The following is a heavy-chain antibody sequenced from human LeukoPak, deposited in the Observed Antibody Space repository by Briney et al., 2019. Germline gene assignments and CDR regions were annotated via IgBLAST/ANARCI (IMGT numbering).Heavy chain of an antibody. J-gene: IGHJ5*02. CDR3: ARDGSGYYYGNNWFDP. CDR1: GYTFTSYA. CDR2: ISTNTGNP. Sequence: GASVKVSCKASGYTFTSYAMNWVRQAPGQGLEWMGWISTNTGNPTYAQGFTGRFVFSLDTSVSTAYLQISSLKAEDTAVYYCARDGSGYYYGNNWFDPWGQGTLVTVSS. D-gene: IGHD3-22*01. V-gene: IGHV7-4-1*02.